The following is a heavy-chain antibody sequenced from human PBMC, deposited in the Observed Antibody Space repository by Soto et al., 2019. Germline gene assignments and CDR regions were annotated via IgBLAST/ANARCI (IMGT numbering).Heavy chain of an antibody. J-gene: IGHJ6*02. D-gene: IGHD1-26*01. Sequence: EVQLLESGGGLVQPGGSLRLSCAASGFPFSTSAMNWVRQAPGKGLEWVSIISGTSDAAYDAESVKGRFTSSRDHYKNTLYLQMNRLRAEDPAVYYCGKYSGSYPVYNGMNVWGQGNTVNVSS. V-gene: IGHV3-23*01. CDR2: ISGTSDAA. CDR1: GFPFSTSA. CDR3: GKYSGSYPVYNGMNV.